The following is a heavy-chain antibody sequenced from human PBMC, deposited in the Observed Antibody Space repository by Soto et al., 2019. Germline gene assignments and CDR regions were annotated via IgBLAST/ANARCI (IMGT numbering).Heavy chain of an antibody. CDR3: ARDRIAVAGNPEYFPH. J-gene: IGHJ1*01. V-gene: IGHV3-66*01. D-gene: IGHD6-19*01. CDR2: IYSGGST. Sequence: PGESLKISCAASGFTVSSNYMSWVRQAPGKGLEWVSVIYSGGSTYYADSVKGRFTISRDNSKNTLYLQMNSLRAEDTAVYYCARDRIAVAGNPEYFPHWGQGTLVTVSS. CDR1: GFTVSSNY.